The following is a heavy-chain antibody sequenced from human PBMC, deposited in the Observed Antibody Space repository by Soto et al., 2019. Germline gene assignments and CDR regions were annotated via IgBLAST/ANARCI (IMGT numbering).Heavy chain of an antibody. CDR2: IIRILGIA. J-gene: IGHJ1*01. Sequence: QVQLVQSGAEVKKPGSSVKVSCKASGGTFSSYTISWVRQAPGQGLEWMGRIIRILGIANYAQKFQGRVTFTADKSTSTAYMELSSLRSEDTAVYYCARGGYLGYCSGGSCYEGYFQHWGQGTLVTVSS. CDR3: ARGGYLGYCSGGSCYEGYFQH. D-gene: IGHD2-15*01. CDR1: GGTFSSYT. V-gene: IGHV1-69*02.